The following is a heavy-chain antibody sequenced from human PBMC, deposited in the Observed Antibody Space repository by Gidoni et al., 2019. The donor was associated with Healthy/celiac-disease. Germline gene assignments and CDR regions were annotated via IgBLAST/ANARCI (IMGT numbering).Heavy chain of an antibody. D-gene: IGHD2-2*01. CDR3: ARLVSSYASSGYFDY. Sequence: EVQLVQSGAEVKKPGESLKISCKGSGYSFTSYWIGWVRQMPGKGLEWMGIIYPGDSDTRYSPSFQGQVTISVDKSISTAYLQWSSLKASDTAMYYCARLVSSYASSGYFDYWGQGTLVTVSS. J-gene: IGHJ4*02. V-gene: IGHV5-51*01. CDR2: IYPGDSDT. CDR1: GYSFTSYW.